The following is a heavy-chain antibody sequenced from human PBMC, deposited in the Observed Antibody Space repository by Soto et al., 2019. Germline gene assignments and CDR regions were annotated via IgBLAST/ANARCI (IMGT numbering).Heavy chain of an antibody. Sequence: PGGSLRLSCAASGFTFRTYYMMWVRHAPGKGLEWVSSISAGSTNIYYAPSVKGRFTISRDNAKNSLYLQINSLRAEDTAVYYCARQYPSSSRHFDHWGQGTLVTVSS. CDR3: ARQYPSSSRHFDH. V-gene: IGHV3-21*01. CDR2: ISAGSTNI. CDR1: GFTFRTYY. D-gene: IGHD6-6*01. J-gene: IGHJ4*02.